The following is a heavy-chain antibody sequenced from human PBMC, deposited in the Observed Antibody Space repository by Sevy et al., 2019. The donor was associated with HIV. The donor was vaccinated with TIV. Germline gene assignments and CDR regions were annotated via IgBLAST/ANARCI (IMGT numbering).Heavy chain of an antibody. CDR3: ARGSPYYYGSGSSDWFDP. V-gene: IGHV3-21*01. Sequence: GGSLRLSCAASGFTFSSYSMNWDRQAPGKGLEWVSSISSSSSYIYYAYSVKGRFTISRDNAKNSLYLQMNSLRAEDTAVYYCARGSPYYYGSGSSDWFDPWGQGTLVTVSS. J-gene: IGHJ5*02. D-gene: IGHD3-10*01. CDR2: ISSSSSYI. CDR1: GFTFSSYS.